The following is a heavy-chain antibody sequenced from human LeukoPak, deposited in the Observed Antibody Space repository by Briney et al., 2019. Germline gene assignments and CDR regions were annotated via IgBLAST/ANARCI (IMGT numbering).Heavy chain of an antibody. V-gene: IGHV4-31*03. Sequence: SETLSLTCTVSGGSIGSGGYYWSWIRQHPGKGLEWIGYIYYSGSTYYNPSLKSRVTISVDTSKNQFSLKLSSVTAADTAVYYCARVRNYYDSSGYLDYWGQGTLVTVSS. CDR2: IYYSGST. CDR1: GGSIGSGGYY. D-gene: IGHD3-22*01. CDR3: ARVRNYYDSSGYLDY. J-gene: IGHJ4*02.